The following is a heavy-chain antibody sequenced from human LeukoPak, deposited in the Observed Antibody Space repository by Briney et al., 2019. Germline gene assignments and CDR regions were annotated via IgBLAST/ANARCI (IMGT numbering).Heavy chain of an antibody. Sequence: SETLSLTCNVSGGSISSYYWSWIRQPPGKGLEWIGYIYYSGSTNYNPSLKSRVTISVDTSKNQFSLKLSSVTAADTAVYYCARSYSSGWYTVFDPWGQGTLVTVSS. J-gene: IGHJ5*02. CDR3: ARSYSSGWYTVFDP. CDR2: IYYSGST. D-gene: IGHD6-19*01. V-gene: IGHV4-59*01. CDR1: GGSISSYY.